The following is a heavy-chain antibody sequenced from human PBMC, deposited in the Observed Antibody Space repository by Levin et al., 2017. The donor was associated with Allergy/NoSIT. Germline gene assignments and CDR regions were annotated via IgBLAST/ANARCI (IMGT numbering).Heavy chain of an antibody. CDR1: GGSMSNYY. CDR2: IYDSAD. V-gene: IGHV4-59*08. Sequence: SETLSLTCTVSGGSMSNYYWSWVRQPPGKGLEWIGYIYDSADSYNPSLRSRLTLSVDTSTRQFSLQLTSVTAADPAVYVCARYSWNRFDLWGQGTLVTVSS. J-gene: IGHJ4*02. CDR3: ARYSWNRFDL. D-gene: IGHD1-1*01.